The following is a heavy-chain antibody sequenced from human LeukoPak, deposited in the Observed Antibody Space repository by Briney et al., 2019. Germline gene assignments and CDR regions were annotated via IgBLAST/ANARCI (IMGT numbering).Heavy chain of an antibody. CDR1: GYSISSGYY. CDR2: IYHSGST. J-gene: IGHJ4*02. V-gene: IGHV4-38-2*02. D-gene: IGHD5-24*01. Sequence: SETLSLTCTVSGYSISSGYYWGWIRQPPGKGLEWIGSIYHSGSTYYNPSLKSRVTISVDTSENQFSLKLSSVTAADTAVYYCARDAVGDGYVNFDYWGQGTLVTVSS. CDR3: ARDAVGDGYVNFDY.